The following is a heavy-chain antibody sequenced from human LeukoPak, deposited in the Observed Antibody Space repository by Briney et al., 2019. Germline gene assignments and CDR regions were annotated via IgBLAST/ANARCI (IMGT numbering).Heavy chain of an antibody. V-gene: IGHV1-8*01. J-gene: IGHJ3*02. CDR2: MNPNSGNT. CDR1: GYTFTSYD. D-gene: IGHD1-7*01. CDR3: ARGFAEGGTTTGAFDI. Sequence: ASVKVSCKASGYTFTSYDINWVRQATGQGLEWMGWMNPNSGNTGYAQKFQGRVTMTRDTSISTAYMELRRLGSDDTAVYYCARGFAEGGTTTGAFDIWGHGTMVTVSS.